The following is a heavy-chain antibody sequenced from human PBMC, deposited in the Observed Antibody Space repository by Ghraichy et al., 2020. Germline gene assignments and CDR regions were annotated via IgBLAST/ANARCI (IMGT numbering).Heavy chain of an antibody. CDR3: ARDRSSSWWRGNWFDP. Sequence: SVKVSCKASGGTFSSYAISWVRQAPGQGLEWMGGIIPIFGTANYAQKFQGRVTITADKSTSTAYMELSSLRSEDTAVYYCARDRSSSWWRGNWFDPWGQGTLVTVSS. J-gene: IGHJ5*02. CDR1: GGTFSSYA. CDR2: IIPIFGTA. D-gene: IGHD6-13*01. V-gene: IGHV1-69*06.